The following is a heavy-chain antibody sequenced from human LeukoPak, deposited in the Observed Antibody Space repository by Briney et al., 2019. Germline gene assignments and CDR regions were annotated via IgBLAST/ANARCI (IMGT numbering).Heavy chain of an antibody. CDR3: ASGGMGYYDSSGYFDP. CDR2: TYYRSKWYN. CDR1: GDSVSSNSAA. V-gene: IGHV6-1*01. Sequence: SQTLSLTCAISGDSVSSNSAAWNWIRQSPSRGLEWLGRTYYRSKWYNDYAVSVKSRITINPDTSKNQFSLQLNSVTPEDTAVYYCASGGMGYYDSSGYFDPWGQGTLVTVSS. D-gene: IGHD3-22*01. J-gene: IGHJ5*02.